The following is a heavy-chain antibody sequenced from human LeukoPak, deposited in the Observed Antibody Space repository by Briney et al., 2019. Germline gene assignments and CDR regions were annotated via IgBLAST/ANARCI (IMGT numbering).Heavy chain of an antibody. J-gene: IGHJ4*02. Sequence: ASVKVSCKASGYTFTNYGMSWVRQAPGRGLEWMGWINTNTGNPKSAQGFTERFVFSLDASVSTAYLQISSLKAEDTAVYYCARDRARGEFDYWGQGTLVTVSS. CDR1: GYTFTNYG. CDR2: INTNTGNP. V-gene: IGHV7-4-1*02. CDR3: ARDRARGEFDY. D-gene: IGHD3-16*01.